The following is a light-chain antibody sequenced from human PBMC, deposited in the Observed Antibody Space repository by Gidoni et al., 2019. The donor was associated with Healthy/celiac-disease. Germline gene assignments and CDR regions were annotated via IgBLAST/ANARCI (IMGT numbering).Light chain of an antibody. Sequence: IRMTQSPSSLSASTGDRVTITCRARQGISSYLAWYQQKPGKAPKLLVYAASPLQSGVPSRFSGSGSGTDFPLTISCLQSEDFATYYCQQYYSYPITFXQXTRLEIK. CDR1: QGISSY. V-gene: IGKV1-8*01. CDR3: QQYYSYPIT. J-gene: IGKJ5*01. CDR2: AAS.